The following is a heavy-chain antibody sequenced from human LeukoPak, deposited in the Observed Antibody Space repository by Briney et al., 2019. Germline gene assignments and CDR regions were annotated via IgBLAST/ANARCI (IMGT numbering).Heavy chain of an antibody. Sequence: GRSLTLSCAASGFTFDDYAMHWVRQAPGKGLEWVSGIGWNSGWIGYADSVKGRFTISRDNAKDSLYLQMNSLRVEDMALYYCAASIAGGDYWGQGTLVTVSS. D-gene: IGHD1-14*01. CDR3: AASIAGGDY. CDR1: GFTFDDYA. V-gene: IGHV3-9*03. J-gene: IGHJ4*02. CDR2: IGWNSGWI.